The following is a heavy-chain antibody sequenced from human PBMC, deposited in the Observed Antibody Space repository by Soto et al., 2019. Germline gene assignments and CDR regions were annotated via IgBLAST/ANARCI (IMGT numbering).Heavy chain of an antibody. CDR3: TTDLWRIAVVVGSTGYFNP. J-gene: IGHJ5*02. D-gene: IGHD2-15*01. Sequence: SETLSLTCAVSGGSVNTDYWWSWVRQPPGKGLEWIGEVHHSGTTNYIQSLTSRLTMSVDKSGNQVSLELTSVAAADTAVYYCTTDLWRIAVVVGSTGYFNPWGQGTPVTVSS. CDR2: VHHSGTT. CDR1: GGSVNTDYW. V-gene: IGHV4-4*02.